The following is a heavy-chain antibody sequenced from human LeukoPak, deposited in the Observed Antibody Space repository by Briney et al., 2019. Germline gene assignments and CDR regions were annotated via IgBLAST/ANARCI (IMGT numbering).Heavy chain of an antibody. D-gene: IGHD3-22*01. V-gene: IGHV3-21*01. Sequence: GGSLRLSCAASGFTFSSYWMSWVRQAPGKGLEWVSSISSSSSYIYYADSVKGRFTISRDNAKNSLYLQMNSLRAEDTAVYYCASGLIGGFDYWGQGTLVTVSS. J-gene: IGHJ4*02. CDR3: ASGLIGGFDY. CDR1: GFTFSSYW. CDR2: ISSSSSYI.